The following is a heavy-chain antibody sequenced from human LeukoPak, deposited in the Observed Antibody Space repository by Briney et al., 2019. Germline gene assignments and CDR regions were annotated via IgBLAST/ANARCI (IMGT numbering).Heavy chain of an antibody. CDR3: ARGLGWKVTPMGLFYMDV. CDR2: INYGGDT. J-gene: IGHJ6*03. D-gene: IGHD1-1*01. Sequence: SETLSLTCGVDGGSFSGYDWTWVRQPPGKGLEWIRQINYGGDTNYNPSIKSRVTISVATSKNQFSLKVTSVTAADTAVYYCARGLGWKVTPMGLFYMDVWGEGATVTVSS. CDR1: GGSFSGYD. V-gene: IGHV4-34*01.